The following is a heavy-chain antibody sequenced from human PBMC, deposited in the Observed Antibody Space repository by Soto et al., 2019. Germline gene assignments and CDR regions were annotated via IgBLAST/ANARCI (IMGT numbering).Heavy chain of an antibody. V-gene: IGHV4-39*02. J-gene: IGHJ5*02. CDR3: SRRAPEGFDP. Sequence: QLQLQESGPGLVKPSKTLSLTCTVSGGSIDSNNYYWVWIRQPPGKGLEWIGSINYSGSTYYNPSLKSRVTMSVDTSKKPFSLKLSSVTAADTALYYCSRRAPEGFDPWGQGTLVTV. CDR2: INYSGST. CDR1: GGSIDSNNYY.